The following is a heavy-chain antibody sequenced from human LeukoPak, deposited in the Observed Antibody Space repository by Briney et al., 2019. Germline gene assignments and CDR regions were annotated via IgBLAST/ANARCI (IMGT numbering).Heavy chain of an antibody. Sequence: SETLSLTCTVSGGSISGYYWSWIRQPPGKGLEWIGYSYYSGTTNYNPSLKSRVTISVDTSKNQFSLKLSSVTAADTAVYYCGRGHPSDCWRSSYSGFDYWCHGTLVTGSS. J-gene: IGHJ4*01. CDR1: GGSISGYY. V-gene: IGHV4-59*12. CDR3: GRGHPSDCWRSSYSGFDY. D-gene: IGHD3-3*01. CDR2: SYYSGTT.